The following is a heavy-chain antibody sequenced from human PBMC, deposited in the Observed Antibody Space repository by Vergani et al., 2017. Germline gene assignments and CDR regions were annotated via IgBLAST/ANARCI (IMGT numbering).Heavy chain of an antibody. V-gene: IGHV1-58*02. J-gene: IGHJ2*01. CDR1: GFTFTSSA. Sequence: QMQLVQSGPEVKKPGTPVKVSCKASGFTFTSSAMQWVRQARGQRLEWIGWIVVGSGNTNYAQKFQERVTITRDMSTSTAYMELSSLRSEDTAVYYCAADAGMATITGWYFDLWGRGTLVTVSS. CDR3: AADAGMATITGWYFDL. CDR2: IVVGSGNT. D-gene: IGHD5-24*01.